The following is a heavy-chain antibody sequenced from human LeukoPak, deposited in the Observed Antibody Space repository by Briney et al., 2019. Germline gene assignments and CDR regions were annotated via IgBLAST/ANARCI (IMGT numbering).Heavy chain of an antibody. V-gene: IGHV1-2*02. CDR1: GYTFTGYY. CDR3: ARDRTGTYYFDY. J-gene: IGHJ4*02. D-gene: IGHD1-7*01. CDR2: INPNSGGT. Sequence: ASVKVSCKASGYTFTGYYMHWVRQAPGQGLEWMGWINPNSGGTNYAQEFQGRVTMTRDTSISTAYMELSRLRSDDTAVYYCARDRTGTYYFDYWGQGTLVTVSS.